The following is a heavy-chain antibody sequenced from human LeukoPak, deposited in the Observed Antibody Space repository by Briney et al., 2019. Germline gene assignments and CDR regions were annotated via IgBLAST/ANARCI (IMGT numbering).Heavy chain of an antibody. CDR3: ARDSASTGYMNAFDI. J-gene: IGHJ3*02. D-gene: IGHD3-22*01. Sequence: SETLSLTCTVSGGSVTSSGYYWSWVRQPPGKGLEYIGYIYYSGSTNYNPSLKSRVTISVDTSKNQFSLKLRSVTAADKAVYYCARDSASTGYMNAFDIWGQGTMVTVSS. V-gene: IGHV4-61*08. CDR2: IYYSGST. CDR1: GGSVTSSGYY.